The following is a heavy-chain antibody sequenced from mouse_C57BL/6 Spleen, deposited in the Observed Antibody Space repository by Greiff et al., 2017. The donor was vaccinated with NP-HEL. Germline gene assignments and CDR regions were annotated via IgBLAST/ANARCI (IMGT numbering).Heavy chain of an antibody. CDR2: ISSGSSTI. V-gene: IGHV5-17*01. D-gene: IGHD3-2*02. J-gene: IGHJ3*01. CDR3: ARPGAQATFSWFAY. CDR1: GFTFSDYG. Sequence: EVNLVESGGGLVKPGGSLKLSCAASGFTFSDYGMHWVRQAPEKGLEWVAYISSGSSTIYYADTVKGRFTISRDNAKNTLFLQMTSLRSEDTAMYYCARPGAQATFSWFAYWGQGTLVTVSA.